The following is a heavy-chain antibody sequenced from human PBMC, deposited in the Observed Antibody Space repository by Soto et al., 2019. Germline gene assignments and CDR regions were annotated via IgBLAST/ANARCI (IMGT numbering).Heavy chain of an antibody. CDR2: INSGSSKI. V-gene: IGHV3-48*02. J-gene: IGHJ4*02. CDR1: GSSLSGYS. D-gene: IGHD1-20*01. Sequence: GGSLRLSCAASGSSLSGYSMNWVRQAPGKGLEWVSYINSGSSKIYYADSVKGRFTISRDNAKNSLYLQMNSLRDEDTAVYYCAREATPVITPWVFDYWGRGTLVTVSS. CDR3: AREATPVITPWVFDY.